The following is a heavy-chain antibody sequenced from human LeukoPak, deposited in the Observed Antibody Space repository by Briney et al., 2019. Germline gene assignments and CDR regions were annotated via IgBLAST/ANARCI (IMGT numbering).Heavy chain of an antibody. D-gene: IGHD2-15*01. CDR3: ARVGYCSGGSCYSIDYYYYMDV. CDR1: GFTFSSYA. CDR2: VSDSGNTT. Sequence: GGSLRLSCAASGFTFSSYAMSWVRQAPGKGLEWVSAVSDSGNTTYYVGSVKGRFTISRDNSRNTLFLQMNSLRVEDTAVYYCARVGYCSGGSCYSIDYYYYMDVWGKGTTVTVSS. J-gene: IGHJ6*03. V-gene: IGHV3-23*01.